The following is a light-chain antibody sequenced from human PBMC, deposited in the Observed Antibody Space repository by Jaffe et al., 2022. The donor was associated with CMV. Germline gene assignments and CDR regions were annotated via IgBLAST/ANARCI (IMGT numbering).Light chain of an antibody. CDR2: ENN. CDR1: RSNIGTEY. CDR3: GTWDSSLSAVV. J-gene: IGLJ2*01. V-gene: IGLV1-51*02. Sequence: QSVLTQPPSVSAAPGQKVTISCSGSRSNIGTEYVSWYQQLPGTAPKLLIYENNRRPSGIPDRFSGSKSDTSATLGITGLQTGDEADYYCGTWDSSLSAVVFGGGTKLTVL.